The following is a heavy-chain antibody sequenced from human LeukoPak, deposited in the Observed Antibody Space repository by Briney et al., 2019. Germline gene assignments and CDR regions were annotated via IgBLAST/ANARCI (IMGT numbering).Heavy chain of an antibody. CDR1: GDSIGDYL. CDR3: TRDRWGHVTKTYYMDV. CDR2: VHYTGST. J-gene: IGHJ6*03. V-gene: IGHV4-59*01. D-gene: IGHD4-17*01. Sequence: SETLSLTCAVSGDSIGDYLLTWIRHSPGKGLEWIGYVHYTGSTYYKPSLNSRVTISVDTSKNHFSLKLTSVTPADTAVYFCTRDRWGHVTKTYYMDVWGKGTTVTVSS.